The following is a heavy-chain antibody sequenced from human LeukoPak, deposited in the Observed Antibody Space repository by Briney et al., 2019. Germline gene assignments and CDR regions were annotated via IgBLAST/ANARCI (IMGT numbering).Heavy chain of an antibody. CDR3: ARLITMIVVGQDAFDI. D-gene: IGHD3-22*01. J-gene: IGHJ3*02. V-gene: IGHV3-64*01. Sequence: GGSLRLSCAASGFTFSSYAMHWVRQAPGKGLEYVSAISSNGSSTHYANSVKGRFTISRDNSKNTLYLQMGSLRAEDMAVYYCARLITMIVVGQDAFDIWGQGTMVTVSS. CDR2: ISSNGSST. CDR1: GFTFSSYA.